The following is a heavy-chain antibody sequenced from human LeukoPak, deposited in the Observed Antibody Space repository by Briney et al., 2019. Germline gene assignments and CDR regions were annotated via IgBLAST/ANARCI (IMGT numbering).Heavy chain of an antibody. CDR3: ARSPRSRFDY. Sequence: PSETLSLICAVYGGSFSGYYWSWIRQPPGKGLEWIGEINHSGSTNYNPSLKSRVTISVDTSKNQFYLKLSSVTAADTAVYYCARSPRSRFDYWGQGTLVTVSS. V-gene: IGHV4-34*01. CDR1: GGSFSGYY. CDR2: INHSGST. D-gene: IGHD1-14*01. J-gene: IGHJ4*02.